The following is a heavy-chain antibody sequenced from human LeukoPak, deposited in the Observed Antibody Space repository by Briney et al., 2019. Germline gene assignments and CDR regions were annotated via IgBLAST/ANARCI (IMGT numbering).Heavy chain of an antibody. CDR3: ARSIGLTGGGVDV. CDR2: ICWKSGDL. V-gene: IGHV3-9*01. J-gene: IGHJ6*02. D-gene: IGHD3-9*01. Sequence: GGSLRLSCAASGFTFEVNAMHWVRQAPGTGLEWVSGICWKSGDLGYADSVKGLFTISRDNAKTLLYLQMNSLRAEDTAVYYCARSIGLTGGGVDVWGQGTTVTVSS. CDR1: GFTFEVNA.